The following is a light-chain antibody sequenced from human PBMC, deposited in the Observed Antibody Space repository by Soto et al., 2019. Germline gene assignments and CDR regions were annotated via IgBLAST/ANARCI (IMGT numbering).Light chain of an antibody. Sequence: QSVLTQPRSVSGSPGQSVTISCTGTSSDVGGYNYVSWYQQHPAKAPKLMIYDVSKRPSGVPDRFSGSRSGNTASLTISGLQAEDEAAYYCFSYTGTYTVVFGGGTKLTVL. CDR3: FSYTGTYTVV. J-gene: IGLJ3*02. CDR2: DVS. CDR1: SSDVGGYNY. V-gene: IGLV2-11*01.